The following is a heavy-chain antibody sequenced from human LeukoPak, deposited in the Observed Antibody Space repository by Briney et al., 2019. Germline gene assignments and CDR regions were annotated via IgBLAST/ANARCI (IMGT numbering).Heavy chain of an antibody. Sequence: GGSLRLSCAASGFTFSSYAMSWVRQAPGKGLEWVSAISGSGGSTYYADSVKGRFTISGDNSKNTPYLQMNSLRGEDTAVYYCARGASNRFDYWGQGTLVTVSS. CDR1: GFTFSSYA. J-gene: IGHJ4*02. CDR3: ARGASNRFDY. V-gene: IGHV3-23*01. D-gene: IGHD1-14*01. CDR2: ISGSGGST.